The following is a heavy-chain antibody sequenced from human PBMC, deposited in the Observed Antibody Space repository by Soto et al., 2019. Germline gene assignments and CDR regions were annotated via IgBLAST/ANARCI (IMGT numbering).Heavy chain of an antibody. D-gene: IGHD6-13*01. Sequence: EVQMVESGGGLVQPGGSLRLSCTSSGFSISSYWMHWVRQAPGKGLEWVANINQDGSKKYFVDSVKGRFTISRDNAKNSLYLQMNSLSAEDRAVYYCARAIAADASFWGQGTLVTVSS. CDR1: GFSISSYW. CDR3: ARAIAADASF. J-gene: IGHJ4*02. V-gene: IGHV3-7*01. CDR2: INQDGSKK.